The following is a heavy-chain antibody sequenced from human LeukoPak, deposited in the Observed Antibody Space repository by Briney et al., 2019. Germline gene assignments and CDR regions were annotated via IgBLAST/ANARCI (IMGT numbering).Heavy chain of an antibody. CDR3: ARADGSSWSLYYYYYGMDV. V-gene: IGHV1-69*13. CDR2: IIPIFGTA. Sequence: SVNVSCKASGGTFSSYAISWVRQAPGQGREWMGGIIPIFGTANYAQKFQGRVTITADESTSTAYMELSSLRSEDTAVYYCARADGSSWSLYYYYYGMDVWGQGTTVTVSS. CDR1: GGTFSSYA. J-gene: IGHJ6*02. D-gene: IGHD6-13*01.